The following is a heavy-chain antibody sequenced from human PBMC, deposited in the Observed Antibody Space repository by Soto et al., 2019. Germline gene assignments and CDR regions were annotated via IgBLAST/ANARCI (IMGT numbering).Heavy chain of an antibody. CDR2: IWYDGSNK. D-gene: IGHD4-17*01. CDR3: ATTTVTTGADY. J-gene: IGHJ4*02. V-gene: IGHV3-33*01. Sequence: AGGSLRLSCAASGFTFSSYGMHWVRQAPGKGLEWVAVIWYDGSNKYYADSVKGRFTISRDNSKNTLYLQMNSLRAEDTAVYYCATTTVTTGADYWGQGTLVTVSS. CDR1: GFTFSSYG.